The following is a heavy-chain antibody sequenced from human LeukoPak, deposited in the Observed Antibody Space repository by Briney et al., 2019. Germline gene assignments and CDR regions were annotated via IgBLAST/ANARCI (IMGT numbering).Heavy chain of an antibody. CDR3: ARASGWYERGPDYYYYYMDV. J-gene: IGHJ6*03. V-gene: IGHV3-21*01. D-gene: IGHD6-19*01. Sequence: GGSLRLSCAASEFTFSSYTMNWVRQAPGKGLEWVSSISSSSSYIHYVDSVKGRFTISRDNAKNSLYLQMNSLRAEDTAVYYCARASGWYERGPDYYYYYMDVWGQGTLVTVSS. CDR2: ISSSSSYI. CDR1: EFTFSSYT.